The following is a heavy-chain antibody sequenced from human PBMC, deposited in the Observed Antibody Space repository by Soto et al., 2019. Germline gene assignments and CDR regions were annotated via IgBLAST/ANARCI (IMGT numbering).Heavy chain of an antibody. CDR3: ARVRYSYGLRSDDAFDI. Sequence: ASVKVSCKASGYTFTSYYIHWVRQAPGQGLEWMGIINPSGGSTSYAQKFQGRVAMTRDTSTSTVYMELSSLRSEDTAVYYCARVRYSYGLRSDDAFDIWGQGTMVTVSS. J-gene: IGHJ3*02. D-gene: IGHD5-18*01. CDR1: GYTFTSYY. V-gene: IGHV1-46*01. CDR2: INPSGGST.